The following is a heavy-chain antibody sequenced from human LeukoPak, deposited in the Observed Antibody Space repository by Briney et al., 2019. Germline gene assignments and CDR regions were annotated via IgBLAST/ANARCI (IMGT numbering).Heavy chain of an antibody. Sequence: SETLSLTCAVYGGSFSGYYWSWIRQPAGKGLEWIGRIYTSGSTNYNPSLKSRVTISVDTSKNQFSLKLSSVTAADTAVYYCARGGSYQRPYYYYYMDVWGKGTTVTVSS. V-gene: IGHV4-59*10. CDR1: GGSFSGYY. CDR2: IYTSGST. CDR3: ARGGSYQRPYYYYYMDV. D-gene: IGHD2-2*01. J-gene: IGHJ6*03.